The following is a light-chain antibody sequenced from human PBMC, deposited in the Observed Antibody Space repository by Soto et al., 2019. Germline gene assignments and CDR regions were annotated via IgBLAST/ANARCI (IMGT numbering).Light chain of an antibody. CDR2: MVS. CDR3: IPCIPWPPYT. V-gene: IGKV2-30*01. J-gene: IGKJ2*01. Sequence: DVVMTQSPLSLPVTLGQPASISCRSSRSLVYRDGNTYLNWFQQRPGQSPRRLIYMVSKRDAGVPDRFSGSGSGSDFTLKISRVEAEDVGVYYCIPCIPWPPYTFGQGTKLEIK. CDR1: RSLVYRDGNTY.